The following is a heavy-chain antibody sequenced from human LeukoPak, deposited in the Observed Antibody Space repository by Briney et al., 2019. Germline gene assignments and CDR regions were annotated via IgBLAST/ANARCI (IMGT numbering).Heavy chain of an antibody. J-gene: IGHJ6*02. CDR3: TRDLMDYDVSTGLHHYYMDV. CDR2: ISGSGEYT. V-gene: IGHV3-23*01. Sequence: GGSLRLSCAASGFTFSNYAMSWVRQAPGKGLEWVAVISGSGEYTFYADSMKGRFTISRDNSKNTLYLQMNTLRVEDTAVYYCTRDLMDYDVSTGLHHYYMDVWGQGTTVTVSS. CDR1: GFTFSNYA. D-gene: IGHD3-9*01.